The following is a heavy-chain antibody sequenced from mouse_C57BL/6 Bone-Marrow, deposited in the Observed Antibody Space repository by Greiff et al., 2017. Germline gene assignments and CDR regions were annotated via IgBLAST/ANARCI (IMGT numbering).Heavy chain of an antibody. CDR3: ARRSDAMDS. J-gene: IGHJ4*01. CDR2: ISSGGSYT. V-gene: IGHV5-6*02. Sequence: DVKLVESGGDLVKPGGSLKLSCAASGFTFSSYGMSWVRQTPDKRLEWVATISSGGSYTYYPDSVKGRFTISRDNAKNTLYLQMSSLKSEDTAMYYCARRSDAMDSCGQGTSVTCSS. CDR1: GFTFSSYG.